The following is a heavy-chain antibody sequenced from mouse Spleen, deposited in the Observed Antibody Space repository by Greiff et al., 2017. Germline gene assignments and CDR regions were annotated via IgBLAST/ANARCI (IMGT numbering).Heavy chain of an antibody. J-gene: IGHJ3*01. CDR3: ARHYDYAWFAY. CDR1: GFTFSSYA. V-gene: IGHV5-9*04. CDR2: ISSGGGNT. Sequence: EVKLVESGGGLVKLGGSLKLSCAASGFTFSSYAMSWVRQTPEKRLEWVATISSGGGNTYYPDSVKGRFTISRDNAKNTLYLQMSSLKSEDTAMYYCARHYDYAWFAYWGQGTLVTVSA. D-gene: IGHD2-4*01.